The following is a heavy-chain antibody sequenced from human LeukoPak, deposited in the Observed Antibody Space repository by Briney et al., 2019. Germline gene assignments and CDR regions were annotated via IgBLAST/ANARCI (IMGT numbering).Heavy chain of an antibody. V-gene: IGHV3-23*01. J-gene: IGHJ4*02. CDR1: GFTFSSYA. D-gene: IGHD1-26*01. Sequence: GGSLRLSCAASGFTFSSYAMSCVRQAPGKGLEWVSAISGSGGSTYYADSVKGRFTVSRDNSKNTLYLQMNSLRAEGTAVYYCAKDLDSGSYLSYFDYWGQGTLVTVSS. CDR3: AKDLDSGSYLSYFDY. CDR2: ISGSGGST.